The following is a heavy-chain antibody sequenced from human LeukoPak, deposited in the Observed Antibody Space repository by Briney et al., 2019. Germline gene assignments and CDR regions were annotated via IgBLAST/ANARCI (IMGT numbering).Heavy chain of an antibody. V-gene: IGHV3-66*02. J-gene: IGHJ4*02. Sequence: GGSLRLSCAASGFTVSSNYMSWVRQAPGKGLEWVSVIYSGGSTYDADSVKGRFTISRDNSKNTLYLQMNSLRAEDTAVYYCASFPTGIAVAEGDYWGQGTLVTVSS. D-gene: IGHD6-19*01. CDR1: GFTVSSNY. CDR2: IYSGGST. CDR3: ASFPTGIAVAEGDY.